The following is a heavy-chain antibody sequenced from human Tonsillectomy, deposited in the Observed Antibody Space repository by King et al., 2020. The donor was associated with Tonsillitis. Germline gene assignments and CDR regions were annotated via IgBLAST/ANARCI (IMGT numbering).Heavy chain of an antibody. CDR3: ARDRFGSGTS. Sequence: VQLVESGGGLVQPGGSLRLSCAASGLAATSNYMSWVRQVPGKGLDWVSVIYSGRGGSTYYADSVNGRFPISRDDSKNMLYLQMNSLRADDTAIYYCARDRFGSGTSWGQGTMVTVSS. CDR2: IYSGRGGST. V-gene: IGHV3-66*01. CDR1: GLAATSNY. D-gene: IGHD3-10*01. J-gene: IGHJ3*01.